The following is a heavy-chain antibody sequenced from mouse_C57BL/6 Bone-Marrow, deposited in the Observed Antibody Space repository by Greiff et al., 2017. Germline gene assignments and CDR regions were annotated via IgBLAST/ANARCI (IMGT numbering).Heavy chain of an antibody. CDR1: GFNIKNNY. J-gene: IGHJ2*01. V-gene: IGHV14-3*01. CDR2: IDPANGNT. Sequence: VQLKESVAELVRPGASVKLSCTASGFNIKNNYMHWVKQRPEQGLEWIGRIDPANGNTKYAPKFQGKATITADKSSNTAYLQLSSLTSEDTAIYYCADITTVVNYWGPGTTLTVSS. CDR3: ADITTVVNY. D-gene: IGHD1-1*01.